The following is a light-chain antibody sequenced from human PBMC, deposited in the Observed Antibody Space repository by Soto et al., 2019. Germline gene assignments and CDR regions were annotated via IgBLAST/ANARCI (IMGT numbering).Light chain of an antibody. CDR3: QTWGTGLLV. CDR1: SGHSSYT. V-gene: IGLV4-69*01. J-gene: IGLJ3*02. Sequence: QTVVTQSPSASASLGASVKLTCTLSSGHSSYTIAWHQQQPEKGPRYLMKLNSDRSHSKGDGIPDRFSGSSSGAERYLTISSLQSEDEADYYCQTWGTGLLVFGGGTKVTVL. CDR2: LNSDRSH.